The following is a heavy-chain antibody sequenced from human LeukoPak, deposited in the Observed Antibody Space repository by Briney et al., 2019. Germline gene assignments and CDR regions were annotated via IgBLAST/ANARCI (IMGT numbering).Heavy chain of an antibody. Sequence: PSETLSLTCTVSGYSISSGYYWGWIRQPPGKGLEWIGSIYHSGSTYYNPSLKSRVTISVDTSKNQFSLKLSSVTAADTAVYYCARNWVHNWFDPWGQGTLVTVSS. CDR2: IYHSGST. CDR3: ARNWVHNWFDP. D-gene: IGHD7-27*01. J-gene: IGHJ5*02. CDR1: GYSISSGYY. V-gene: IGHV4-38-2*02.